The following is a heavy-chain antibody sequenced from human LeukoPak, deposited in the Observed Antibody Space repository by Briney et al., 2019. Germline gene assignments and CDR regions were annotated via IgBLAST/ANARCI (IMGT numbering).Heavy chain of an antibody. V-gene: IGHV1-2*02. Sequence: ASVKVSCKASGYTFTGYYMHWVRQAPGQGLEWMGWINPNSGGTNYAQKFQGRVTMTRDTSISTAYMELSRLRSDDTAVYYCARSAAPRGYYDSSGYPDYWGQGTLVTVSS. J-gene: IGHJ4*02. CDR2: INPNSGGT. CDR3: ARSAAPRGYYDSSGYPDY. CDR1: GYTFTGYY. D-gene: IGHD3-22*01.